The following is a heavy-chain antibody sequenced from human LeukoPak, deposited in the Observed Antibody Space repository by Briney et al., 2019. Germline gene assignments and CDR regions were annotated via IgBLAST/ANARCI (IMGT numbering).Heavy chain of an antibody. Sequence: ASVKVSCKVSGYTLTELSMHWVRQAPGKGLEWMGGFDPEDGETIYAQKFQGRVTMTEDTSTDTAYMELSSLRSEDTAVYYCATRVSPRDRDAFDIWGQGTMVTVSS. J-gene: IGHJ3*02. CDR2: FDPEDGET. CDR3: ATRVSPRDRDAFDI. CDR1: GYTLTELS. V-gene: IGHV1-24*01.